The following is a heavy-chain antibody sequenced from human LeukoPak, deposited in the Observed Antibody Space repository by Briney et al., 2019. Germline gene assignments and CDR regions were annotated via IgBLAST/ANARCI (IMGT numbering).Heavy chain of an antibody. CDR1: GFTFSSYW. CDR3: ASLSYYYDSSGYLPYYFDY. J-gene: IGHJ4*02. CDR2: IKQDGSEK. Sequence: GGSLRLSCAASGFTFSSYWMSWVRQAPGKGLEWVANIKQDGSEKYYVDSVKGRFTISRDNAKNSLYLQVNSLRAEDTAVYYCASLSYYYDSSGYLPYYFDYWGQGTLVTVSS. V-gene: IGHV3-7*03. D-gene: IGHD3-22*01.